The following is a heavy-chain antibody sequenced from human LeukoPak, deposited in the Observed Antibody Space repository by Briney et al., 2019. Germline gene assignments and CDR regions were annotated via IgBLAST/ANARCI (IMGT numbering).Heavy chain of an antibody. J-gene: IGHJ6*03. CDR2: IYYSGST. CDR3: ARGRSIAARPGYDYYYYMDV. Sequence: SETLSLTCTVSGGSISSYYWSWIRQPPGKGLEWIGYIYYSGSTNYNPSLKSRVTISVDTSKNHFSLKLSSVTAADTAVYYCARGRSIAARPGYDYYYYMDVWGKGTTVTVSS. CDR1: GGSISSYY. D-gene: IGHD6-6*01. V-gene: IGHV4-59*01.